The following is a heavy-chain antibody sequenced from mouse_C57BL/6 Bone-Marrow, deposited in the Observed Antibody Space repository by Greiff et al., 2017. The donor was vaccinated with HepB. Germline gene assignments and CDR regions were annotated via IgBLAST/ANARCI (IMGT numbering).Heavy chain of an antibody. CDR1: GYTFTSYW. CDR3: ARWVYYDYAYYFDY. D-gene: IGHD2-4*01. CDR2: IDPSDSYT. V-gene: IGHV1-59*01. Sequence: QVHVKQPGAELVRPGTSVKLSCKASGYTFTSYWMHWVKQRPGQGLEWIGVIDPSDSYTNYNQKFKGKATLTVDTSSSTAYMQLSSLTSEDSAVYYCARWVYYDYAYYFDYWGQGTTLTVSS. J-gene: IGHJ2*01.